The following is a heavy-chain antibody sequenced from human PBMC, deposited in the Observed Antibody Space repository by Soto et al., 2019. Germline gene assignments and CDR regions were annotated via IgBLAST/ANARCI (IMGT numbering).Heavy chain of an antibody. CDR1: GFTFSSYA. CDR3: ARDAPFDY. V-gene: IGHV3-30-3*01. J-gene: IGHJ4*02. Sequence: QVQLVESGGGVVQPGRSLRLSCAASGFTFSSYAMHWVRQAPGKGLEWVAVISYDGSNKYYADSVKGRFTISRDNSKNTLYLKMTSLRAEDTAVYYCARDAPFDYWGQGTLVTVSS. CDR2: ISYDGSNK.